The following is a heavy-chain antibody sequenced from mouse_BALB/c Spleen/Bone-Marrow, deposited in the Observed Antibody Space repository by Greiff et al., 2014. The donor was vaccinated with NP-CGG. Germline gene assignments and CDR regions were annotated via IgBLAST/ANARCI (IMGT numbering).Heavy chain of an antibody. Sequence: QVQLQQSGAELMKPGASVKISCKATGYTFSSYWIEWVKQRPGNGLEWIGEILPGSGSNNYNEKSKGKTTCSADTSSNTAYMQLSSLTSEDSAVYYCARTGTDWYFDVWGAGTKVTVSS. J-gene: IGHJ1*01. D-gene: IGHD4-1*01. V-gene: IGHV1-9*01. CDR1: GYTFSSYW. CDR3: ARTGTDWYFDV. CDR2: ILPGSGSN.